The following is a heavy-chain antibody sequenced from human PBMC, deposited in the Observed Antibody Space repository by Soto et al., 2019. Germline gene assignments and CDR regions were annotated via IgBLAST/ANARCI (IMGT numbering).Heavy chain of an antibody. V-gene: IGHV1-69*13. D-gene: IGHD6-6*01. CDR1: GGTFSSYA. J-gene: IGHJ6*02. CDR3: VYSSSSVLSHYYGMDV. Sequence: GASVKVSCKASGGTFSSYAISWVRQAPGQGLEWMGGIIPIFGTANYAQEFQGRVTITADESTSTAYMELSSLRSEDTAVYYCVYSSSSVLSHYYGMDVWGQGTTVTVSS. CDR2: IIPIFGTA.